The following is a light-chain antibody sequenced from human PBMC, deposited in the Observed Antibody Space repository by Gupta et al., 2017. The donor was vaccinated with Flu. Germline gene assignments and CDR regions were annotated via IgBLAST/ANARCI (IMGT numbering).Light chain of an antibody. Sequence: DIVMTQSPDSLAVSLGERATNDCKSSQRVLYSSNNKNYLAWYQQKPGQPPKLLIYWASTRESGVPDRFSGRGSGTDFTLTISSRQAEDVAVYYCQQDYSTPQTFGQGTKVEIK. V-gene: IGKV4-1*01. CDR3: QQDYSTPQT. CDR2: WAS. J-gene: IGKJ1*01. CDR1: QRVLYSSNNKNY.